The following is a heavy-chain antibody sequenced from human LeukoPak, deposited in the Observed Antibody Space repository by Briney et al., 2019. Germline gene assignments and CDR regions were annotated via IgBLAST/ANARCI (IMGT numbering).Heavy chain of an antibody. V-gene: IGHV3-33*06. J-gene: IGHJ4*02. CDR3: AKSNPQYARYDSSCFGH. D-gene: IGHD6-13*01. Sequence: QAGGSLRLSCAASGFTFSNHGMRCVRQAPGKGLEWVAVIWYDGSNKYYADAVKGRFTISRDNSKNTLDLQMNSLRAEDTAVYYCAKSNPQYARYDSSCFGHWGQGTLVTVSS. CDR2: IWYDGSNK. CDR1: GFTFSNHG.